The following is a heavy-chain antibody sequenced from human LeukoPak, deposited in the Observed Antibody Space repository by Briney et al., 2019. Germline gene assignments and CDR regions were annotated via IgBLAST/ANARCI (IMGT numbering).Heavy chain of an antibody. Sequence: PGGSLRLSCAASGFTFSSYWISWVRQAPGKGLEWVAKIKEDGSEKYYVDSVKGRFTISRDNAKNSLYLQMSSLSADDTAVYYCARGGNYYYYWGQGTLVTVSS. CDR2: IKEDGSEK. J-gene: IGHJ4*02. CDR3: ARGGNYYYY. D-gene: IGHD1-7*01. V-gene: IGHV3-7*04. CDR1: GFTFSSYW.